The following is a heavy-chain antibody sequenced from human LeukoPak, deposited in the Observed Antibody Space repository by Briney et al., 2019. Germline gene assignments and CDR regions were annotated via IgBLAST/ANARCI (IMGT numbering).Heavy chain of an antibody. Sequence: PGGSLRLSCAASGFTFNNYAMNWVGQAPGKGLEWVAFISSSSSYIYYADSVKGRFTISRDNAKNSLYLQMNSLRADDTAVYYCARDLYYYDSSGLGYWGQGTLVTVSS. CDR2: ISSSSSYI. V-gene: IGHV3-21*01. CDR1: GFTFNNYA. CDR3: ARDLYYYDSSGLGY. J-gene: IGHJ4*02. D-gene: IGHD3-22*01.